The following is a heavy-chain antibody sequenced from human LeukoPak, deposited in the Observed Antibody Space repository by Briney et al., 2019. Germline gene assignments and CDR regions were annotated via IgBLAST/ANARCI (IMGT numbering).Heavy chain of an antibody. CDR3: ARDRGDYGDYVWYFDL. D-gene: IGHD4-17*01. V-gene: IGHV4-4*07. Sequence: SETLSLTCTVSGGSIGSYYWSWIRQPAGKGLEWIGRIYTSGSTNYNPSLKSRVTMSVDTSKNQFSLKLSSVTAADTAVYYCARDRGDYGDYVWYFDLWGRGTLVTVSS. CDR1: GGSIGSYY. CDR2: IYTSGST. J-gene: IGHJ2*01.